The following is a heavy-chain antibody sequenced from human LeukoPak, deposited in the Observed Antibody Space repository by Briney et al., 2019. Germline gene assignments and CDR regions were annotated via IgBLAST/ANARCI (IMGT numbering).Heavy chain of an antibody. V-gene: IGHV4-34*01. D-gene: IGHD6-19*01. CDR3: ARLAVAHTAFNWFDP. CDR1: GGSFSGYY. CDR2: INHSGST. Sequence: PSDTLSLTGAVYGGSFSGYYWSWIHQPPGKGLEWIGEINHSGSTNYNPSLKSRVTISVDTSKNQFSLKLSSVTAADTAVYYCARLAVAHTAFNWFDPWGQGTLVTVSS. J-gene: IGHJ5*02.